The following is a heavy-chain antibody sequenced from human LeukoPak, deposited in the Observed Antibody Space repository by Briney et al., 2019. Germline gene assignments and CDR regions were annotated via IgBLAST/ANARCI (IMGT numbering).Heavy chain of an antibody. CDR1: GFTFSNHA. CDR2: ISYDGSNK. D-gene: IGHD6-19*01. V-gene: IGHV3-30*04. CDR3: AKDLASSGAFDY. J-gene: IGHJ4*02. Sequence: GGSLRLSCAASGFTFSNHAMHWVRQAPGKGLEWVAVISYDGSNKYYADSVKGRFTISRDNSKNTLYLQMNSLRAEDTAVYYCAKDLASSGAFDYWGQGTLVTVSS.